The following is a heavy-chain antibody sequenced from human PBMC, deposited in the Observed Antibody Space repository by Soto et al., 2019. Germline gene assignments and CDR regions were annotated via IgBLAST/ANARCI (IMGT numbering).Heavy chain of an antibody. V-gene: IGHV1-58*01. CDR1: GFTFTSSA. D-gene: IGHD3-10*01. Sequence: GASVKVSCKASGFTFTSSAVQWVRQARGQRLEWIGWIVVGSGNTNYAQKFQERVTITRDMSTSTAYMELSSLRSEDTAVYYCAADLGLSRGIPYYFGYWGQGTLVTVSS. CDR3: AADLGLSRGIPYYFGY. CDR2: IVVGSGNT. J-gene: IGHJ4*02.